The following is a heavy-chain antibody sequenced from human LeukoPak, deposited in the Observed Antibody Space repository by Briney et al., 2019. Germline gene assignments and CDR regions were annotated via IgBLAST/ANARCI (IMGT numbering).Heavy chain of an antibody. J-gene: IGHJ6*03. V-gene: IGHV6-1*01. CDR2: TYYRSKWYN. CDR1: GDSVSSNSAA. CDR3: ARASPDSSGWYPAYYYYYYMDV. D-gene: IGHD6-19*01. Sequence: SQTLSLTCAISGDSVSSNSAAWNWIRQSPSRGLEWLGRTYYRSKWYNDYAVSVKGRITINPDTSKNQFSLQLNSVTPEDTAVYYCARASPDSSGWYPAYYYYYYMDVWGKGTTVTVSS.